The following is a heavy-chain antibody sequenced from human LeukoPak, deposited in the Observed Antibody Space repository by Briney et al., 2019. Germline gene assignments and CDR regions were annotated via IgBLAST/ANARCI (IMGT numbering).Heavy chain of an antibody. J-gene: IGHJ3*02. CDR2: IYYSGST. Sequence: SETLSLTCTVSGGSISSYYWSWIRQPPGKGLEWIGYIYYSGSTNYNPSLKSRVTISVDTSKNQFSLKLSSVTAADTAVYYCARDPWGTYYYDSSGYYGAFDIWGQGTMVTVSS. CDR3: ARDPWGTYYYDSSGYYGAFDI. D-gene: IGHD3-22*01. CDR1: GGSISSYY. V-gene: IGHV4-59*01.